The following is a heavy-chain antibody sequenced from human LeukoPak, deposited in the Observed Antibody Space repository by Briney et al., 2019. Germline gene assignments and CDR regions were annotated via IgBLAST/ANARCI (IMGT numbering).Heavy chain of an antibody. D-gene: IGHD2-2*01. CDR1: GGSISSGGYY. CDR2: IYYSGST. CDR3: ARVLVPAVDTYYYYYTDV. V-gene: IGHV4-31*03. J-gene: IGHJ6*03. Sequence: SETLSLTCTVSGGSISSGGYYWSWIRQHPGKGLEWIGYIYYSGSTYYNPSLKSRVTISVDTSKNQFSLKLSSVTAADTAVYYCARVLVPAVDTYYYYYTDVWDKGTTVTVSS.